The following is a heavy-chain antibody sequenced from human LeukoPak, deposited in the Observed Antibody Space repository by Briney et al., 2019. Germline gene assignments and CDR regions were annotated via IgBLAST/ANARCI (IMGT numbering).Heavy chain of an antibody. V-gene: IGHV1-46*01. CDR1: GYTFTSYY. J-gene: IGHJ4*02. CDR2: INPTGGST. D-gene: IGHD4/OR15-4a*01. CDR3: ARALVLTGGGFDY. Sequence: ASVKVSCKASGYTFTSYYMHWVRQAPGQGLEWMGLINPTGGSTGYAQKFQGRVTMTRDMSTSTDYMELSSLRSEDTAIYYCARALVLTGGGFDYWGQGTLVTVSS.